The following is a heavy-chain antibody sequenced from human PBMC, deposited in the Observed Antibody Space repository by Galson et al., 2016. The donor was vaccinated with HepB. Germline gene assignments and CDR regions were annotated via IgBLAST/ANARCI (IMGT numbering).Heavy chain of an antibody. V-gene: IGHV3-30-3*01. D-gene: IGHD3-16*01. CDR2: ISYDGVNT. Sequence: SLRLSCAASGFTFKNFAIHWVRQAPGKGLEWVSIISYDGVNTDYAHSVKGRFTLSRDNSKSTLYLQMNSLTLEDTATYFCVRARGGDFDLWGQGTLVTVSS. CDR3: VRARGGDFDL. CDR1: GFTFKNFA. J-gene: IGHJ4*02.